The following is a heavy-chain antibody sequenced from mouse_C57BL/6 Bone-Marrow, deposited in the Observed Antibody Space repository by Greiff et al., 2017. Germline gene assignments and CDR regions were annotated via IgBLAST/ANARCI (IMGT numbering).Heavy chain of an antibody. V-gene: IGHV1-5*01. J-gene: IGHJ4*01. CDR3: TRGVTTVVATDAMDY. D-gene: IGHD1-1*01. CDR1: GYTFTSYW. Sequence: EVQLQQSGTVLARPGASVKMSCKTSGYTFTSYWMHWVKQRPGQGLEWIGAIYPGNSDTSYNQKFKGKAKLTAVTSASTASMELSRLTDEDAAVEYCTRGVTTVVATDAMDYWGQGTSGTVAS. CDR2: IYPGNSDT.